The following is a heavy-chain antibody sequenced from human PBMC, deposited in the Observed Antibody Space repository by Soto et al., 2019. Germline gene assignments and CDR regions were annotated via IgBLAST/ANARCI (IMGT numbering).Heavy chain of an antibody. CDR1: GFTFSSYG. J-gene: IGHJ4*02. CDR2: ISYDGTDK. CDR3: AKELRSRGWYLDY. V-gene: IGHV3-30*18. D-gene: IGHD6-19*01. Sequence: QVQLVESGGGVVQPGRSLRLSCAASGFTFSSYGMHWVRQAPGKGLEWVAVISYDGTDKYYVDSVKGRFTISRDNSKNTLYLQMTSLRPEDTAVYSCAKELRSRGWYLDYWGQGTLVTVSS.